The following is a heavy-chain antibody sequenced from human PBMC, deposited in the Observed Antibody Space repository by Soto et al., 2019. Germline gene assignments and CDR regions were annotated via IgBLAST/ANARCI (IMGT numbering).Heavy chain of an antibody. V-gene: IGHV3-30*18. D-gene: IGHD3-10*01. CDR3: AKSGELWFGELLSGPRALDWFDP. CDR2: ISYDGSNK. J-gene: IGHJ5*02. CDR1: GFTFSSYG. Sequence: QVQLVESGGGVVQPGGSLRLSCAASGFTFSSYGMHWVRQAPGKGLEWVAVISYDGSNKYYADSVKGRFTISRDNSKNTLYLQMNSLRAEDTAVYYCAKSGELWFGELLSGPRALDWFDPWGQGTLVTVSS.